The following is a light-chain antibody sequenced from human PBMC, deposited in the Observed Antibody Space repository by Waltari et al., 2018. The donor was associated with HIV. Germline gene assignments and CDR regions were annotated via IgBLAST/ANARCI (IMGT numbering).Light chain of an antibody. CDR2: EVI. V-gene: IGLV2-11*01. Sequence: QSALTQPRSVSGSPGQSVTISCTGTSSDVGGYDSVSWYLQHPGKVPKLIIYEVIKRPSGVPYRFSGSNSGNAASLTISGLQTYDEADYFCCSSAATYTYVLFGGVTKLTVL. CDR3: CSSAATYTYVL. CDR1: SSDVGGYDS. J-gene: IGLJ3*02.